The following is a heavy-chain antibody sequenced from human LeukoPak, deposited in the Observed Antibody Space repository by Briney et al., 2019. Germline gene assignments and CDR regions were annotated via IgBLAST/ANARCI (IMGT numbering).Heavy chain of an antibody. Sequence: GGSLRLSCAASGFTFSTYAMHWVRQTPGKGLEYVSGIDSNGGRTYYANSVKGRFTISRDNAKNSLYLQMNSLRAEDTAVYYCARAMGRITIFGVVRGAFDIWGQGTMVTVSS. CDR3: ARAMGRITIFGVVRGAFDI. CDR1: GFTFSTYA. D-gene: IGHD3-3*01. J-gene: IGHJ3*02. CDR2: IDSNGGRT. V-gene: IGHV3-64*01.